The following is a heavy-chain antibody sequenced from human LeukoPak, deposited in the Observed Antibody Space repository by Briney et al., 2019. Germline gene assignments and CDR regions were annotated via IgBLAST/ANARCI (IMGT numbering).Heavy chain of an antibody. CDR3: ARRVRSADYRLDY. J-gene: IGHJ4*02. Sequence: SETLSLTCAVYGGSFTIYSWTWIRQTPGKSLEWVGEISPSGNTQYNPSLKSRVTISLDASKSQFYLKLNSVTAADTAVYYCARRVRSADYRLDYWGQGTLVTVSS. D-gene: IGHD4-11*01. V-gene: IGHV4-34*01. CDR1: GGSFTIYS. CDR2: ISPSGNT.